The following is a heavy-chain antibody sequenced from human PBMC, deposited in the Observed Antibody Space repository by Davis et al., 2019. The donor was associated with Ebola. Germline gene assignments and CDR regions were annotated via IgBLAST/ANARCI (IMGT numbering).Heavy chain of an antibody. Sequence: GESLKIPCAASGFTFSSYEMNWVRQAPGKGLEWVSYFSSSGNTIYYLDSVKGRFTISRDNAKDSLFLQMKSLRAEDTAVYYCAREGNNSGSYYFDYWGQGTLVTVSS. D-gene: IGHD6-19*01. J-gene: IGHJ4*02. CDR2: FSSSGNTI. CDR3: AREGNNSGSYYFDY. V-gene: IGHV3-48*03. CDR1: GFTFSSYE.